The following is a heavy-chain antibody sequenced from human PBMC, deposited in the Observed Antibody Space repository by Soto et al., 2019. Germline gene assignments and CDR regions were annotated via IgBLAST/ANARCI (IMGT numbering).Heavy chain of an antibody. J-gene: IGHJ6*02. Sequence: GASVKVSCKASGYTFTRYGISWVRQAPGQGLEWMGWISAYNGNTNYAQKLQGRVTMTTDTSTSTAYMELRSLRSDDTAVYYCARSGLLTGYLVGSDTYYYYGMDVWGQGTTVTVFS. V-gene: IGHV1-18*01. CDR2: ISAYNGNT. D-gene: IGHD3-9*01. CDR3: ARSGLLTGYLVGSDTYYYYGMDV. CDR1: GYTFTRYG.